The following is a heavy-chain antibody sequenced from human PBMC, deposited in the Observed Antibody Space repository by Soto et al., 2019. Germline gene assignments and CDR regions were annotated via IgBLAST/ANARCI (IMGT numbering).Heavy chain of an antibody. V-gene: IGHV1-3*01. Sequence: GASVKVSCKASGYTFTSYAMHWVRQAPGQRLEWMGWINAGNGNTKYSQNFQGRVTITRDTSATTVYMELSSLRSEDTAVYYCAREQQWVFDYWGQGTLVTVSS. CDR1: GYTFTSYA. CDR3: AREQQWVFDY. CDR2: INAGNGNT. D-gene: IGHD6-19*01. J-gene: IGHJ4*02.